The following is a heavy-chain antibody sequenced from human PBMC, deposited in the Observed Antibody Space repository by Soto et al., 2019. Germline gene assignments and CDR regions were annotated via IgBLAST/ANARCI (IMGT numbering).Heavy chain of an antibody. CDR3: ARDGFVSCGYIRCPYDY. CDR2: ISAYNGNT. J-gene: IGHJ4*02. V-gene: IGHV1-18*01. CDR1: GYTFTSYG. D-gene: IGHD6-13*01. Sequence: ASVKVSCKASGYTFTSYGISWVRQAPGQGLEWMGWISAYNGNTNYAQKLQGRVTMTTDTSTSTAYMELRSLRSDDTAVYYCARDGFVSCGYIRCPYDYWGQGTLVTVSS.